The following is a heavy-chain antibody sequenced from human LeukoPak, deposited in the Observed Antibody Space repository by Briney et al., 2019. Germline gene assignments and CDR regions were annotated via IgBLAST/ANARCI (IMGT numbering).Heavy chain of an antibody. CDR2: INHSGST. J-gene: IGHJ5*02. D-gene: IGHD3-3*01. V-gene: IGHV4-34*01. CDR1: GGSFSGYY. Sequence: SETLSLTCAVYGGSFSGYYWTWIRQPPGRGLEWIGEINHSGSTNYNPSLKSRVTISVDTSKNQFSPKLSSVTAADTAVYYCASKPPITIFGVVIPWGQGTLVTVSS. CDR3: ASKPPITIFGVVIP.